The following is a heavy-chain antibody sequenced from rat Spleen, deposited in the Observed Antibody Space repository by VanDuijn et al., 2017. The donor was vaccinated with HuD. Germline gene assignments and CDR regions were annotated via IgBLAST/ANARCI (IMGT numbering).Heavy chain of an antibody. J-gene: IGHJ2*01. D-gene: IGHD4-3*01. CDR2: IIYDDTT. CDR3: TTIIRVYYFDY. Sequence: EVQLVESGGGLVQPGRSLKLSCAASGFTFSDYGMAWVRQAPKKGLEWVATIIYDDTTYYRDSVKGRFTISRDNAKSTLYLQMDSLRSEDTATYYCTTIIRVYYFDYWGQGVMVTVSS. V-gene: IGHV5-17*01. CDR1: GFTFSDYG.